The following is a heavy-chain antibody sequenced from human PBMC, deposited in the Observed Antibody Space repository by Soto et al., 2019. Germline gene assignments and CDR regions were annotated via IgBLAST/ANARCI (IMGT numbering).Heavy chain of an antibody. D-gene: IGHD2-8*02. CDR2: INHSGST. Sequence: QVQLQQCGAGLLKPSETLSLTCSVYGGSFSGYYWTWIRQPPGTGLEWIGEINHSGSTNYNPSFKSRVTISVDTSKNQFSLKLTSVTAADTAVYYCARDKITGLFDYWGQGALVIVSS. J-gene: IGHJ4*02. CDR1: GGSFSGYY. V-gene: IGHV4-34*01. CDR3: ARDKITGLFDY.